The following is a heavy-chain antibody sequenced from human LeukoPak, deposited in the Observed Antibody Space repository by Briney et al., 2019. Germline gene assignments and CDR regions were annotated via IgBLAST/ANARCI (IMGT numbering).Heavy chain of an antibody. V-gene: IGHV3-30*03. Sequence: GGSLRLSCAASGFSFSNYGMNWVRQAPGKGLEWVAVISYDGSNKYYADSVKGRFTISRDNSKNTLYLQMNSLRAEDTAVYYCETYYYGSGRAGAFDIWGQGTMVTVSS. J-gene: IGHJ3*02. CDR3: ETYYYGSGRAGAFDI. D-gene: IGHD3-10*01. CDR1: GFSFSNYG. CDR2: ISYDGSNK.